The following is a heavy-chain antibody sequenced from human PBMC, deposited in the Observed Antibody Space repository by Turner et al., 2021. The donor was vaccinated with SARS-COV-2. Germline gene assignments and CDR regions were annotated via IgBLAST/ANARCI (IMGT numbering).Heavy chain of an antibody. CDR1: GNIFTGAY. Sequence: QVHLVRSGAEVKTPGASVKVSCKTSGNIFTGAYFHWVRQAPGQGLEWMGWINPKSGDTIYGQKFQGRVTMTWDRSISTAYMEMRNLRPDDAAVYYCAREPRSNFGVFISGWFDPWGQGTVVTVSS. D-gene: IGHD3-3*01. J-gene: IGHJ5*02. CDR3: AREPRSNFGVFISGWFDP. V-gene: IGHV1-2*02. CDR2: INPKSGDT.